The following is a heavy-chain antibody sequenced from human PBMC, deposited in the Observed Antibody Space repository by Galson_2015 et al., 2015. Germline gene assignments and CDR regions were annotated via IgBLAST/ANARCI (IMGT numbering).Heavy chain of an antibody. CDR3: AKDRLAVASSYWYFDL. Sequence: SLRLSCAASGSTVSNYGMSWVRQAPGKGLKWVSGIGSSGGRKHYADSVKGRFTISRDDSENTLYLQMSSLRADDTAVYYCAKDRLAVASSYWYFDLWGQGTLVTVSS. V-gene: IGHV3-23*01. D-gene: IGHD6-19*01. CDR2: IGSSGGRK. J-gene: IGHJ2*01. CDR1: GSTVSNYG.